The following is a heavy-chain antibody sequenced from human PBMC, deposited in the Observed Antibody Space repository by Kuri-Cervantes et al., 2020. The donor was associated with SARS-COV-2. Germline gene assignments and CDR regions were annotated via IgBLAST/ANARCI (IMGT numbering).Heavy chain of an antibody. Sequence: GSLRLSCAVSGGSISSSSYYWGWIRQPPGKGLEWIGSIYYSGSTNYNPSLKSRVTISVDTSKNQFSLKLSSVTAADTAVYYCASGGYSGYDTGDYWGQGTLVTVSS. J-gene: IGHJ4*02. V-gene: IGHV4-39*07. CDR2: IYYSGST. D-gene: IGHD5-12*01. CDR1: GGSISSSSYY. CDR3: ASGGYSGYDTGDY.